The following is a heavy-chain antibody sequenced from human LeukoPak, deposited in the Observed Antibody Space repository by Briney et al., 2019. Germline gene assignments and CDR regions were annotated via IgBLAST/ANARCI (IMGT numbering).Heavy chain of an antibody. D-gene: IGHD6-19*01. CDR1: GGSISSGGYS. CDR3: ARHRIKAVAPYYFDY. Sequence: SETLSLTCAVSGGSISSGGYSWSWIRQPPGKGLEWIGYIYYSGSTYYNPSLKSRVTISVDTSKNQFSLKLSSVTAADTAVYYCARHRIKAVAPYYFDYWGQGTLVTVSS. V-gene: IGHV4-30-4*07. CDR2: IYYSGST. J-gene: IGHJ4*02.